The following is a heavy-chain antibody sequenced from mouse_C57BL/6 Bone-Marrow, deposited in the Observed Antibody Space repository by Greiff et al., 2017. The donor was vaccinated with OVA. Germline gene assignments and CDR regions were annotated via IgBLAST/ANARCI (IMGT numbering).Heavy chain of an antibody. CDR3: ARCVVATEDWYFDV. D-gene: IGHD1-1*01. J-gene: IGHJ1*03. CDR1: GYTFTSYD. CDR2: IYPRDGST. V-gene: IGHV1-85*01. Sequence: VQLQASGPELVKPGASVKLSCKASGYTFTSYDINWVKQRPGQGLEWIGWIYPRDGSTKYNEKFKGKATLTVDTSSSTAYMELHSLTSEDSAVYFCARCVVATEDWYFDVWGTGTTVTVSS.